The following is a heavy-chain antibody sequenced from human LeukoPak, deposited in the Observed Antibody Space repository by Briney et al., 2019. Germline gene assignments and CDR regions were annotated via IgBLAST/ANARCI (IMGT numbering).Heavy chain of an antibody. J-gene: IGHJ4*02. CDR3: AKDPSTTTEPLNYFDY. CDR2: ISYDGSNK. CDR1: GFTFSSYG. V-gene: IGHV3-30*18. Sequence: GGSLRLSCAASGFTFSSYGMHWVCQAPGKGLEWVAVISYDGSNKYYADSVKGRFTISRDNSKNTLYLQMNSLRAEDTAVYYCAKDPSTTTEPLNYFDYWGQGTLVTVSS. D-gene: IGHD5/OR15-5a*01.